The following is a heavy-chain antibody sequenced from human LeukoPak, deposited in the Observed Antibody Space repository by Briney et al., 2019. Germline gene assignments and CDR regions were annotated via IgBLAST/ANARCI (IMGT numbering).Heavy chain of an antibody. D-gene: IGHD1-1*01. J-gene: IGHJ6*03. CDR3: ARRVPYRSTKVNGGGYYYYYMDV. Sequence: PGGSLRLSCAASGFTFSSYSMNWVRQAPGKGLEWVSSISSSSSYIYYADSVKGRFTISRDNAKNSLYLQMNSLRAEDTAVYYCARRVPYRSTKVNGGGYYYYYMDVWGKGTTVTVSS. CDR2: ISSSSSYI. CDR1: GFTFSSYS. V-gene: IGHV3-21*01.